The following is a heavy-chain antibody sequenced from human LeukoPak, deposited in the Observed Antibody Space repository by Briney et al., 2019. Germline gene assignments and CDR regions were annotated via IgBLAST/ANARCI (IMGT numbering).Heavy chain of an antibody. V-gene: IGHV4-30-2*03. Sequence: SQTLSLTCTVSGGSISSGGYYWSWIRQPPGKGLEWIGYIYHSGSTYYNPSLKSRVTISLDTSRNQFSLKMSSVTAADTAVYYCARQWQLLGAFDYWGQGTLVTVSS. CDR3: ARQWQLLGAFDY. CDR2: IYHSGST. D-gene: IGHD1-7*01. CDR1: GGSISSGGYY. J-gene: IGHJ4*02.